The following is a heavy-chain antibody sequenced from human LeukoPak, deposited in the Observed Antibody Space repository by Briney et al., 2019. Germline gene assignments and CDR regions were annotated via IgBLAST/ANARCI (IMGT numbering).Heavy chain of an antibody. D-gene: IGHD6-19*01. J-gene: IGHJ6*02. CDR1: GYTLTELS. Sequence: VASVKVSCKVSGYTLTELSMHWVRQAPGKGLEWMGGFDPEDGETIYAQKFQGRVTMTEDTSTDAAYMELSSLRSEDTAVYYCATDSPPAWLARTNYYGMDVWGRGTTVTVSS. V-gene: IGHV1-24*01. CDR2: FDPEDGET. CDR3: ATDSPPAWLARTNYYGMDV.